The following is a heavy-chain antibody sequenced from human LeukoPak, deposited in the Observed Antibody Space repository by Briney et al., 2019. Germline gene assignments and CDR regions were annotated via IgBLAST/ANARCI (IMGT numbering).Heavy chain of an antibody. J-gene: IGHJ4*02. D-gene: IGHD1-26*01. CDR2: INHSGST. CDR1: GGSFSGYY. CDR3: ATNPSGSYYVDY. V-gene: IGHV4-34*01. Sequence: PSEILSLTCAVYGGSFSGYYWNWIRQPPGKGLEWIGEINHSGSTNYNPSLKSRVTISVDTSKNQFSLKLSSVTAADTAVYYCATNPSGSYYVDYWGQGTLVTVSS.